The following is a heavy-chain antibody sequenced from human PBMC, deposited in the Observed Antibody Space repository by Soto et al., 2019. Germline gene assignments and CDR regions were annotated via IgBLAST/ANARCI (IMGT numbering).Heavy chain of an antibody. J-gene: IGHJ3*02. CDR2: INAGNGNT. CDR3: ARAKTVPPRPPEWELEFSLAFDI. CDR1: GYTFTSYA. D-gene: IGHD1-26*01. V-gene: IGHV1-3*01. Sequence: ASVKVSCKASGYTFTSYAMHWVRQAPGQRLEWMGWINAGNGNTKYSQKFQGRVTITRDTSASTAYMELSSLRSEDTAVYYCARAKTVPPRPPEWELEFSLAFDIWGQGTMVTVSS.